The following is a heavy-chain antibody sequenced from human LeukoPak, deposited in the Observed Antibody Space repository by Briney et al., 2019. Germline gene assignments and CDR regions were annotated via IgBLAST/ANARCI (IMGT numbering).Heavy chain of an antibody. CDR3: ANLRFLESYFDY. CDR1: GFTFSSYA. Sequence: GGSLRLSCAASGFTFSSYAMSWVRQAPGKGLEWVSAISGSGGSTYYADSVKGRFTISRDNSKNTLYLQMNSLRAEDTAVYYCANLRFLESYFDYWAQGTLVTVSS. D-gene: IGHD3-3*01. J-gene: IGHJ4*02. V-gene: IGHV3-23*01. CDR2: ISGSGGST.